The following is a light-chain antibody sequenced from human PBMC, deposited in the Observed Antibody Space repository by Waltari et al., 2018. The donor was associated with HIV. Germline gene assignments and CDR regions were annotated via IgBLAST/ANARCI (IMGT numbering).Light chain of an antibody. Sequence: IVLIQHPASLAVSLGERATLNCTSSQSLFYTSKNNDYLAWYPQKPGQPPKLLICWASTRESGVPDRFTGSGSGTDVTLSSTSLQAEDVAIYYCQQYFSDPLTFGGGTKVEI. CDR2: WAS. J-gene: IGKJ4*01. CDR3: QQYFSDPLT. CDR1: QSLFYTSKNNDY. V-gene: IGKV4-1*01.